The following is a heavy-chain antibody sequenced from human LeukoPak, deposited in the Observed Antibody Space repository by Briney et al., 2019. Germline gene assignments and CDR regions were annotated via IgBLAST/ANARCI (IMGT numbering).Heavy chain of an antibody. J-gene: IGHJ4*02. CDR1: GFTFSGPA. CDR3: TTTRALVGATTGGDY. D-gene: IGHD1-26*01. Sequence: GGSLRLSCAASGFTFSGPAMPWVRQASGKGLEWVGRIRSKANSYATAYAASVKGRFTISRDDSKNTAYLQMNSLKTEDTAVYYCTTTRALVGATTGGDYWGQGTLVTVSS. CDR2: IRSKANSYAT. V-gene: IGHV3-73*01.